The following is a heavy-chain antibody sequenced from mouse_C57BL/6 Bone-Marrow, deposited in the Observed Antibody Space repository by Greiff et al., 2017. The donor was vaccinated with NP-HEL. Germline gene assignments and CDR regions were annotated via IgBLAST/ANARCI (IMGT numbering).Heavy chain of an antibody. D-gene: IGHD1-1*01. CDR3: GKNYGSSYWYFDV. J-gene: IGHJ1*03. CDR1: GFSLTSDG. Sequence: QVQLKQSGPGLVAPSQSLSITCTVSGFSLTSDGVDWVRQPPGKGLGWLGVIWGGGSTNYNSALMSRLSLSKDNSKSQVFLKMNSLQTDDTDMYYYGKNYGSSYWYFDVWGTGTTVTDSS. CDR2: IWGGGST. V-gene: IGHV2-9*01.